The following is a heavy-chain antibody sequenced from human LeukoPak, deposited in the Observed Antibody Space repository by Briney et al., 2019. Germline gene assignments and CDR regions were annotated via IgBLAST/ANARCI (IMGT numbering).Heavy chain of an antibody. V-gene: IGHV3-30*04. CDR1: GFTFSNYA. D-gene: IGHD3-9*01. CDR2: LSYDGSNK. CDR3: ARSGVLRYFDWYDY. Sequence: GGSLRLSCAASGFTFSNYAMHWVRQAPGKGLEWVAVLSYDGSNKNYADSVKGRFTISRDNSKNTLYLQMNSLRAEDTAVYYCARSGVLRYFDWYDYWGQGTLVTVSS. J-gene: IGHJ4*02.